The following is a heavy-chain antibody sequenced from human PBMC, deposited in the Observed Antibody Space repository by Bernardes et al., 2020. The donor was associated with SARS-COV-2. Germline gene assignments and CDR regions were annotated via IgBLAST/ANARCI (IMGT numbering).Heavy chain of an antibody. J-gene: IGHJ4*02. CDR3: ARDASFRDDY. D-gene: IGHD1-26*01. CDR2: IDPNSGDT. V-gene: IGHV1-2*04. CDR1: GYTFTGYY. Sequence: ASVKVSCKASGYTFTGYYMHWVRQAPGQGLEWMGWIDPNSGDTNYAQKFQGWVTMTRDTSISTAYMELSRLRSDDTAVYYCARDASFRDDYWGQGTLVSVSS.